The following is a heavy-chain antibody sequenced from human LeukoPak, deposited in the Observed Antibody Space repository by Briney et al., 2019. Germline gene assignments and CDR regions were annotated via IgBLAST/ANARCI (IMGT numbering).Heavy chain of an antibody. CDR2: IYYSGST. V-gene: IGHV4-30-4*08. CDR1: GGSISSGDYY. Sequence: SQTLSLTCTVSGGSISSGDYYWSWIRQPPGKGLEWIGYIYYSGSTYYNPSLKSRVTISADMPNNQFSLRLSSVTAADTAVYYCVRDGDQYYFDYWGQGTLVTVSS. J-gene: IGHJ4*02. CDR3: VRDGDQYYFDY.